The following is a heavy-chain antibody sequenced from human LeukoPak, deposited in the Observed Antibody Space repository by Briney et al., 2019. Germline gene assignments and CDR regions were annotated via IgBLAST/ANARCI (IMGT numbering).Heavy chain of an antibody. Sequence: SETLSLTCTVSGHSISSGYYWGWVRQPPGKGLEWVGSIYYSGSTYYNPSLKSRVTISVDTSKNQFSLKLSSVTAADTAVYYCAREPRGYSYGSPLDYWGQGTLVTVSS. CDR2: IYYSGST. CDR3: AREPRGYSYGSPLDY. CDR1: GHSISSGYY. V-gene: IGHV4-38-2*02. J-gene: IGHJ4*02. D-gene: IGHD5-18*01.